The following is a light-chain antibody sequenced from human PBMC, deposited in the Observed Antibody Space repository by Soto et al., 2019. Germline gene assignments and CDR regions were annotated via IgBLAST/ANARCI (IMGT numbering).Light chain of an antibody. J-gene: IGKJ4*01. CDR2: DAS. V-gene: IGKV3-11*01. CDR3: QQRGSWPQLT. CDR1: QSIGSN. Sequence: VMTQSPATLSVSPGESVTLSCRASQSIGSNLAWFQQKRGQTPRLLIYDASNRATGIPARFSGSGSGTDFTLTISSLEPEDFAVYYCQQRGSWPQLTFGGGTKVDIK.